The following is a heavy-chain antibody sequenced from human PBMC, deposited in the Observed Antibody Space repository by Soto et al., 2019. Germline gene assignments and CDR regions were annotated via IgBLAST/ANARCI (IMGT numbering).Heavy chain of an antibody. CDR2: IYPDASDS. Sequence: VQVVQSGAEVTKPGESLKISCQLSGYTFTNYWIGWVRQMPGRGLEWMGIIYPDASDSRYSPSFQGQVTISVDKSTITAYLQWPSLKASDTAMYYYARRGPYYDDGSGYYALDFWGQGTAVTVPS. D-gene: IGHD3-22*01. J-gene: IGHJ6*02. CDR3: ARRGPYYDDGSGYYALDF. CDR1: GYTFTNYW. V-gene: IGHV5-51*03.